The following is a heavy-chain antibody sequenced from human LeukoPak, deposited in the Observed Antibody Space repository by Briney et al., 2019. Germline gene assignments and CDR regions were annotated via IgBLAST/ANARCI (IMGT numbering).Heavy chain of an antibody. CDR2: IRYDGSNK. CDR1: GFTFSSYG. CDR3: AKSSDTSFYGDYQVGHWFDP. J-gene: IGHJ5*02. V-gene: IGHV3-30*02. Sequence: PGGSLRLSCAASGFTFSSYGMHWVRQAPGKGLEWVAFIRYDGSNKYYADSVKGRFTISRDNSKNTLYLQMNSLRAEDTAVYYCAKSSDTSFYGDYQVGHWFDPWGQGTLVTVSS. D-gene: IGHD4-17*01.